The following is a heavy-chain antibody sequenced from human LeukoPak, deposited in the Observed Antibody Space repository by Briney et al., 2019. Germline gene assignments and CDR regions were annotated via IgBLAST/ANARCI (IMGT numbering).Heavy chain of an antibody. J-gene: IGHJ4*02. CDR3: ARSSGGYFDY. CDR2: IYYSGST. V-gene: IGHV4-59*08. D-gene: IGHD3-16*01. CDR1: GGSISSYY. Sequence: SETLSLTCTVPGGSISSYYWSWIRQPPGKGLEWIGYIYYSGSTNYNPSLKSRVTISVDTSKNQFSLKLSSVTAADTAVYYCARSSGGYFDYWGQGTLVTVSS.